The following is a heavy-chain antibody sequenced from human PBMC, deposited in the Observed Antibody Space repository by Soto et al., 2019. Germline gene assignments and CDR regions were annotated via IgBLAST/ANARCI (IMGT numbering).Heavy chain of an antibody. CDR3: TRASSLDFDF. Sequence: SLRLSCTTSGFTFCDYALSWVRQAPGKGLEWVGFIRRNAYGGTTDYAASVKGRFTISRDDSKSIAYLQMNSLRTEDTALYYCTRASSLDFDFWGQGTLVTVSS. V-gene: IGHV3-49*04. D-gene: IGHD3-16*01. CDR1: GFTFCDYA. CDR2: IRRNAYGGTT. J-gene: IGHJ4*02.